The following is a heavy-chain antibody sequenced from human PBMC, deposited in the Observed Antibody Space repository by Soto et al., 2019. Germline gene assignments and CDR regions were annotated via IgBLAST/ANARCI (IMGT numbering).Heavy chain of an antibody. Sequence: ASVKVSCKASGGTSSSYAISWVRQAPGQGLGWMGGIIPIFGTANYAQKFQGRVTITADKSTSTAYMELSSLRSEDTAVYYCASHGGYNVGRAFDIWGQGTMVTVSS. CDR1: GGTSSSYA. D-gene: IGHD4-17*01. V-gene: IGHV1-69*06. CDR2: IIPIFGTA. CDR3: ASHGGYNVGRAFDI. J-gene: IGHJ3*02.